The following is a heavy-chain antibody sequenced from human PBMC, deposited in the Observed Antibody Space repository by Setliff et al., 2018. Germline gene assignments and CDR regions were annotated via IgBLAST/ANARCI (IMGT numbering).Heavy chain of an antibody. CDR3: ARDGMERHLDAFDI. Sequence: SETLSLTCTVSGGSISSYYWSWIRQTPGKGLEWIGYIYHSGTTNYNPSLKSRVTMSAGTSRNHFSLNLTSVTAADTAVYYCARDGMERHLDAFDIWG. V-gene: IGHV4-59*01. CDR2: IYHSGTT. J-gene: IGHJ3*02. CDR1: GGSISSYY. D-gene: IGHD1-1*01.